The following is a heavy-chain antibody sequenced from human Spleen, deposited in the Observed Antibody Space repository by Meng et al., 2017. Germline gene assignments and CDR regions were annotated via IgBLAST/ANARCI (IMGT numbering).Heavy chain of an antibody. CDR2: IYDSESS. CDR3: AKVGDLFQWFDP. CDR1: GGSFSSLYY. V-gene: IGHV4-39*07. J-gene: IGHJ5*02. Sequence: SETLSLTCTISGGSFSSLYYWGWIRQPPGKGLEWVGSIYDSESSYLNPSLKSRVTISLDRSMNQVSLKVNSVTAADTAIYFCAKVGDLFQWFDPWGQGTLVTVSS.